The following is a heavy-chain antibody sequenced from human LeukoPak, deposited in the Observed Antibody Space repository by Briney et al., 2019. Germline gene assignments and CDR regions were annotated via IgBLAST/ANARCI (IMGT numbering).Heavy chain of an antibody. D-gene: IGHD6-13*01. CDR2: ISYDGSNK. CDR3: ARRSSSSWYGGGRYFDY. Sequence: PGRSLRLSCAASGFTFSSYAMHWVRQAPGKGLGWVAVISYDGSNKYYADSVKGRFTISRDNSKNTLYLQMNSLRAENTAVYYCARRSSSSWYGGGRYFDYWGQGTLVTVSS. CDR1: GFTFSSYA. J-gene: IGHJ4*02. V-gene: IGHV3-30*04.